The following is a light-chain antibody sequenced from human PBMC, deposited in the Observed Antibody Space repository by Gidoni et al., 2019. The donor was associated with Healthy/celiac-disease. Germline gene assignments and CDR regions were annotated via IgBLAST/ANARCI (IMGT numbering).Light chain of an antibody. CDR2: GAS. J-gene: IGKJ1*01. Sequence: EIVMTQSPATLSVSPGERATLSCRASQSVSSNLAGYQQKPGQAPRLLIYGASTRATGIPARFSGSVSGTEFTLTIRSLQSEDFAVYYCQQYNNWWTFGQGTKVEIK. CDR3: QQYNNWWT. CDR1: QSVSSN. V-gene: IGKV3-15*01.